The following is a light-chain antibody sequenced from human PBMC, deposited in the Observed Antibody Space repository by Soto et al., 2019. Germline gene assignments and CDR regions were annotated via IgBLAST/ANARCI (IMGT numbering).Light chain of an antibody. CDR1: SSDVGGYNY. J-gene: IGLJ2*01. CDR3: SSFAGNNNLV. V-gene: IGLV2-8*01. CDR2: EVS. Sequence: QSALTQPPSASGSPGQSVTISCTGTSSDVGGYNYVSWYQQHPGKTPKLMISEVSKRPSGVPDRFSGSKSGNTASLTVSGLQAEDEVDYYCSSFAGNNNLVFGGGTKLTVL.